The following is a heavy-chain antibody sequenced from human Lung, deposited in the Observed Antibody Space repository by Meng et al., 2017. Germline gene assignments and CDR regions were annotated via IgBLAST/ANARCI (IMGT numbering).Heavy chain of an antibody. D-gene: IGHD4-11*01. CDR3: ARGPTTMAHDFDY. CDR2: INHSGST. CDR1: GGSFSDYY. V-gene: IGHV4-34*01. Sequence: QVQLNQGGPVLFEPSETLSLTGVVPGGSFSDYYWSWIRQPPGKGREWIGEINHSGSTNYNPSLESRATISVDTSQNNLSLKLSSVTAADSAVYYCARGPTTMAHDFDYWGQGTLVTVSS. J-gene: IGHJ4*02.